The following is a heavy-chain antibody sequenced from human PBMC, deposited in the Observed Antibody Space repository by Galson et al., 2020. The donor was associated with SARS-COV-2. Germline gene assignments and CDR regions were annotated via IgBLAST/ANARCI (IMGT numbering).Heavy chain of an antibody. CDR2: ISAYNGNT. CDR1: GYTFTSYG. CDR3: ARTYYYGSGSYAPAYFDY. D-gene: IGHD3-10*01. V-gene: IGHV1-18*01. Sequence: ASVKFSCKASGYTFTSYGISWVRQAPGQGLEWMGWISAYNGNTNYAQKLQGRVTMTTDTSTSTAYMELRSLRSDDTAVYYCARTYYYGSGSYAPAYFDYWGQGTLVTVSS. J-gene: IGHJ4*02.